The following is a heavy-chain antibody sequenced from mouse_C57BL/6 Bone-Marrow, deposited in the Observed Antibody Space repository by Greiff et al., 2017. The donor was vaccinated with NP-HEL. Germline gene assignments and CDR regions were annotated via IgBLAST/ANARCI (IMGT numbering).Heavy chain of an antibody. D-gene: IGHD2-4*01. CDR3: ARAGDYDPFDY. Sequence: QVQLQQPGAELVMPGASVKLSCKASGYTFTSYWMHWVKQRPGQGLEWIGEIDPSDSYTNYNQKFKGQSTLTVDKSSSTAYMQLSSLTSEDSAVYYCARAGDYDPFDYWGQGTTLTVSS. CDR2: IDPSDSYT. V-gene: IGHV1-69*01. J-gene: IGHJ2*01. CDR1: GYTFTSYW.